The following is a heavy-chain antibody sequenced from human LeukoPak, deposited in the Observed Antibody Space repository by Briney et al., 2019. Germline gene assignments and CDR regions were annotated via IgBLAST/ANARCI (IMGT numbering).Heavy chain of an antibody. J-gene: IGHJ5*02. D-gene: IGHD6-6*01. V-gene: IGHV5-51*01. Sequence: GESLKISCKGSGYSFTGYWIGWVRQMPGKGLELMGLISPGDSDTRYSPSFQGQVTISADKSISTAYLQWSSLKASDTAMYYCARLVDEYNWFAPWGQGTLVTVSS. CDR2: ISPGDSDT. CDR3: ARLVDEYNWFAP. CDR1: GYSFTGYW.